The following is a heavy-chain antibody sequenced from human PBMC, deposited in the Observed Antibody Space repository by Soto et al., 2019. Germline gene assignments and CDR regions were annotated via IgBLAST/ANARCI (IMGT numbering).Heavy chain of an antibody. CDR3: ARVRWELIRAYAFDI. CDR2: INPNSGGT. J-gene: IGHJ3*02. D-gene: IGHD1-26*01. CDR1: GYTFTGYY. Sequence: ASVKVSCKASGYTFTGYYMHWVRQAPGQGLEWMGWINPNSGGTNYAQKFQGWVTMTRDTSISTAYMELSRLRSDDTAVYYCARVRWELIRAYAFDIWGQGTMVTVSS. V-gene: IGHV1-2*04.